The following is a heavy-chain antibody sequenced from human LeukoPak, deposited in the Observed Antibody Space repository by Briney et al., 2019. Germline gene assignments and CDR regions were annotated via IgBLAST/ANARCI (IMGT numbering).Heavy chain of an antibody. CDR3: ARDQTGDAFDI. J-gene: IGHJ3*02. CDR1: GFTFSNYA. V-gene: IGHV3-7*01. CDR2: IKEDGSQK. Sequence: GGSLRLSCAASGFTFSNYAMHWVRQAPGKGLEWVANIKEDGSQKYYVDSVKGRFTISRDNAKNSLYLQMNSLRAEDTAVYYCARDQTGDAFDIWGQGTMVTVSS.